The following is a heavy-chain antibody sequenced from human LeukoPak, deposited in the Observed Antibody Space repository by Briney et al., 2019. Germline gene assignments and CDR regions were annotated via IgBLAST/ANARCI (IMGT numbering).Heavy chain of an antibody. J-gene: IGHJ4*02. Sequence: SETLSLTCTVSGGSISTYYWTWIRQPPGKGLEWIGYVYYSGSTSYNPSLKSRVTISVGTSKSQFSLKLISVTAADTALYYCARHSDSYTHFDYWGLGTLVTVSS. CDR3: ARHSDSYTHFDY. V-gene: IGHV4-59*08. CDR1: GGSISTYY. D-gene: IGHD2-21*02. CDR2: VYYSGST.